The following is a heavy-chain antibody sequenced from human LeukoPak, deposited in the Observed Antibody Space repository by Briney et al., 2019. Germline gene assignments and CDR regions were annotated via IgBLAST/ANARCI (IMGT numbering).Heavy chain of an antibody. CDR1: GFTFSDYY. Sequence: GGSLRLSCAASGFTFSDYYMSWIRQAPGKGLEWVSYISSSGSTIYYADPVKGRFTISRDNAKNSLYLQMNSLRAEDTAVYYCAREAKSIAAAGTLGVYYYYYMDVWGKGTTVTVSS. CDR3: AREAKSIAAAGTLGVYYYYYMDV. J-gene: IGHJ6*03. D-gene: IGHD6-13*01. CDR2: ISSSGSTI. V-gene: IGHV3-11*01.